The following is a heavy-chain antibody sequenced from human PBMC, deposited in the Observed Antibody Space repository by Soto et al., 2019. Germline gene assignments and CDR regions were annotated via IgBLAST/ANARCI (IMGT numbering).Heavy chain of an antibody. CDR3: ARGGVYGDYLLGNNGMDV. V-gene: IGHV4-30-2*01. D-gene: IGHD4-17*01. CDR1: GDSISSDDYS. J-gene: IGHJ6*02. CDR2: IYHSGNT. Sequence: SETLSLTCAVYGDSISSDDYSWIWIRHPPGKGLEWIGYIYHSGNTYYNPSLKGRVIISIDRSMNQFSLKLSSVTAADTAVYYCARGGVYGDYLLGNNGMDVWGPGTTVTVSS.